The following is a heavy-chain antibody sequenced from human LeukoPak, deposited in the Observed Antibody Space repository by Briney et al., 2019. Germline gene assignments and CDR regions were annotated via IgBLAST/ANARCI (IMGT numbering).Heavy chain of an antibody. J-gene: IGHJ6*02. D-gene: IGHD2-2*02. CDR1: GGTFSSYA. V-gene: IGHV1-2*02. CDR2: INPNSGGT. Sequence: GASVKVSCKASGGTFSSYAISWVRQAPGQGLEWMGWINPNSGGTNYAQKFQGRVTMTRDTSISTAYMELSRLRSDDTAVYYCARGFVVPAAILGHYYYYGMDVWGQGTTVTVSS. CDR3: ARGFVVPAAILGHYYYYGMDV.